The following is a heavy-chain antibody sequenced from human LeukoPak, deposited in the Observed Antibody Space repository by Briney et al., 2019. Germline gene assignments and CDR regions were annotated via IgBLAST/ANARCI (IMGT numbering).Heavy chain of an antibody. Sequence: PGGSLRLSCAASGFTFSSYGMHWVRQAPGKGLEWVAFIRYDGSNKYYADSVKGRFTISRDNSKNTLYLQMNSLRAEDTAVYYCAKDRDSSSWYFDWYFDLWGRGTLVTVSP. D-gene: IGHD6-13*01. CDR2: IRYDGSNK. CDR3: AKDRDSSSWYFDWYFDL. V-gene: IGHV3-30*02. CDR1: GFTFSSYG. J-gene: IGHJ2*01.